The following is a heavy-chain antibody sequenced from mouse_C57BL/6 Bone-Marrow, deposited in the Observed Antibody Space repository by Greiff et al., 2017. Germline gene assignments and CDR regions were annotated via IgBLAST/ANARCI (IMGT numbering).Heavy chain of an antibody. CDR1: GYTFTSYW. Sequence: QVQLQQPGAELVKPGASVKLSCKASGYTFTSYWMQWVKQRPGQGLEWIGEIDPSDSYTNYNQKFKGKATLTVDTSSSTAYMQLSSLTAEDSAVYYCAREGWLLLAYWGQGTLVTVSA. CDR2: IDPSDSYT. CDR3: AREGWLLLAY. V-gene: IGHV1-50*01. D-gene: IGHD2-3*01. J-gene: IGHJ3*01.